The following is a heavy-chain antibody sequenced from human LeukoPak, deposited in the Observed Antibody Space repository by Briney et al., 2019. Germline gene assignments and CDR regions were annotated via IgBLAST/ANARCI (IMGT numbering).Heavy chain of an antibody. Sequence: GASVKVSCKASGYTFTGYYMHWVRQAPGQGLEWMGWINPNSGGTNYAQKFQGRVTMTRDTSISTAYMELSRLRSDDTAVYYCARVIYYDSSGYPPLDYWGQGTLVTVSS. CDR1: GYTFTGYY. J-gene: IGHJ4*02. V-gene: IGHV1-2*02. D-gene: IGHD3-22*01. CDR2: INPNSGGT. CDR3: ARVIYYDSSGYPPLDY.